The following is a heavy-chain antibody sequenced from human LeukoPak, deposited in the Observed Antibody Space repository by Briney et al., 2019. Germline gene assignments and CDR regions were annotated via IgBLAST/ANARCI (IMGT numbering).Heavy chain of an antibody. D-gene: IGHD3-10*01. J-gene: IGHJ4*02. CDR1: GFTFSSYG. V-gene: IGHV3-30*18. Sequence: GSLRLSCAASGFTFSSYGMHWVRQAPGKGLEWVALVSYDGGNKYYADSVKGRFTISRDNSRNTLYLQMNSLKAEDTAVYHCAKKAAGSGTYSDYWGQGILLIVSS. CDR3: AKKAAGSGTYSDY. CDR2: VSYDGGNK.